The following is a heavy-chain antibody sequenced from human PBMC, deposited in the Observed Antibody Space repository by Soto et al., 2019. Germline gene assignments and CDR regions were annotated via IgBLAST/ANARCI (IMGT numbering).Heavy chain of an antibody. V-gene: IGHV1-69*13. CDR1: GGTFSSYA. CDR3: ARPYDILTGYCPGPYYYYGMDV. D-gene: IGHD3-9*01. J-gene: IGHJ6*02. CDR2: IIPIFGTA. Sequence: GASVKVSCKASGGTFSSYAISWVRQAPGQGLEWMGGIIPIFGTANYAQKFQGRVTITADESTSTAYMELSSLRSEDTAVYYCARPYDILTGYCPGPYYYYGMDVWGQGTTVTVSS.